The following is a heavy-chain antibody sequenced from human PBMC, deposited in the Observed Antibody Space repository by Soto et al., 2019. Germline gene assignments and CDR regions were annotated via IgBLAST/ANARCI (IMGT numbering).Heavy chain of an antibody. Sequence: GGSLRLSCAASGFTFIDYAMSWVRQAPGKGLEWVATIRNVGNSTYSADSVKGRFTISRDNSKNTLYLQMNSLRAEDTAVYYCARDRRYYDSSGYLYWGQGTLVTVSS. CDR3: ARDRRYYDSSGYLY. J-gene: IGHJ4*02. CDR1: GFTFIDYA. D-gene: IGHD3-22*01. V-gene: IGHV3-23*01. CDR2: IRNVGNST.